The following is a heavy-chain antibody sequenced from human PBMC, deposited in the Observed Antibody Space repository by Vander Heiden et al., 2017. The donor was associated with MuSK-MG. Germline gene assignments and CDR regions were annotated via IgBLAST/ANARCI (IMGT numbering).Heavy chain of an antibody. J-gene: IGHJ4*02. Sequence: EVQLVESGGGLVKPGGSLRLAGAASGFTFSRYSMNWVRQAPGKGLEWVSSISSSSSYIYYADSVKGRFTISRDNAKNSLYLQMNSLRAEDTAVYYCARDLITAMVTNFDYWGQGTLVTVAS. CDR1: GFTFSRYS. CDR2: ISSSSSYI. D-gene: IGHD5-18*01. V-gene: IGHV3-21*01. CDR3: ARDLITAMVTNFDY.